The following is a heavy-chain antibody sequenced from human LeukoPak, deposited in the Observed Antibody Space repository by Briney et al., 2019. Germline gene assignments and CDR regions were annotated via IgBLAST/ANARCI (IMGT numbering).Heavy chain of an antibody. CDR1: GFTFSSYG. Sequence: GGTLRLSCAASGFTFSSYGMSWVRQAPGKGLEWVSAISGSGGSTYYADSVKGRFTISRDNSKNTLYLQMNSLRAEDTAVYYCAKDMVRGVIGAFDIWGQGTMVTVSS. V-gene: IGHV3-23*01. CDR3: AKDMVRGVIGAFDI. D-gene: IGHD3-10*01. CDR2: ISGSGGST. J-gene: IGHJ3*02.